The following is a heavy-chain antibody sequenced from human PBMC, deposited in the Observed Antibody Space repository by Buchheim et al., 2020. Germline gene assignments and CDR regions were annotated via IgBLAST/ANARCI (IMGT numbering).Heavy chain of an antibody. D-gene: IGHD2-15*01. CDR3: ARSYCSGDICYIYFDY. CDR1: GFTFSDYY. J-gene: IGHJ4*02. Sequence: QVQLVESGGGLVKPGGSLRLSCAASGFTFSDYYMSWIRQAPGKGLEWVSYISSNSDYTNYADSVKGRFTISRDNAKDSLYLQMNSLRAEDTAVYYCARSYCSGDICYIYFDYWGQGTL. V-gene: IGHV3-11*06. CDR2: ISSNSDYT.